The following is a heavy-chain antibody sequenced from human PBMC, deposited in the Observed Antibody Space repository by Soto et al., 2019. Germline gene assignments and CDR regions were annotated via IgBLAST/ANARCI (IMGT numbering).Heavy chain of an antibody. CDR1: GFPFSSYG. V-gene: IGHV3-33*03. Sequence: QVQLVESGGGVVQPGRSLRLSFAASGFPFSSYGMHWVRQAPGKGLDWVGVIWFDGSNKDYAESVKGRFTISRDNSKNMLYLQMNLLRADDTAVYYCANSINWGQGTLVTVSS. CDR3: ANSIN. J-gene: IGHJ4*02. CDR2: IWFDGSNK.